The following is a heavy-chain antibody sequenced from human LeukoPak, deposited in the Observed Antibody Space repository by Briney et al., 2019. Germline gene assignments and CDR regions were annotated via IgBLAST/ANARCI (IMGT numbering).Heavy chain of an antibody. Sequence: GGSLRLSCAASGFTFSSYSMNWVRQAPGKGLEWVSSISSSSSYIYYADSVKGRFTISRDNAKNPLYLQMNSLRAEDTAVYYCARDHLGGALEANWFDPWGQGTLVTVSS. D-gene: IGHD3-16*01. J-gene: IGHJ5*02. CDR2: ISSSSSYI. CDR3: ARDHLGGALEANWFDP. CDR1: GFTFSSYS. V-gene: IGHV3-21*01.